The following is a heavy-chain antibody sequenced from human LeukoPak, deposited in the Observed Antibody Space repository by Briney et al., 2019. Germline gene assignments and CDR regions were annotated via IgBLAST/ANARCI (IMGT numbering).Heavy chain of an antibody. V-gene: IGHV3-30*03. Sequence: PGGSLRLSCAASGFSFSKYGMHWVRQAPGKGLEWVAVISHDGSNKYYADSVKGRFTISRDNSKNTLYLQMNSLRAEDTAVYYCARDPSGYCSSTSCYPGTYFDYWGQGTLVTVSS. CDR3: ARDPSGYCSSTSCYPGTYFDY. D-gene: IGHD2-2*01. J-gene: IGHJ4*02. CDR1: GFSFSKYG. CDR2: ISHDGSNK.